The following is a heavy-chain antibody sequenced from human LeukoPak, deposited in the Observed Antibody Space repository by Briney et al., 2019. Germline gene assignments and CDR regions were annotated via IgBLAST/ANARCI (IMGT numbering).Heavy chain of an antibody. CDR1: GGSISSGGYY. CDR2: IYHSGST. J-gene: IGHJ4*02. CDR3: ARDQEAAGTDY. D-gene: IGHD6-13*01. V-gene: IGHV4-30-2*01. Sequence: SQTLSLTCTVSGGSISSGGYYWSWIRQPPGKGLEWIGYIYHSGSTYYNPSLKSRVTISVDRSKNQFSLKLSSVTAADTAVYYCARDQEAAGTDYWGQGTLVTVSS.